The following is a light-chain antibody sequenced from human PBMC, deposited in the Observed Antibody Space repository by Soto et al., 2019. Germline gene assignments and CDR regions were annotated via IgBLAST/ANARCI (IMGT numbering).Light chain of an antibody. Sequence: EIVMTQSPATLSVSPGERATLSCRASPSVSRNFAWYQQKPGQAPRLLIYGASTRAAGIPARFSGSGSGTEFTLTISSLQSEDFAVYYCQQYNNWPPKTFGQGTKVEIK. J-gene: IGKJ1*01. CDR2: GAS. V-gene: IGKV3-15*01. CDR1: PSVSRN. CDR3: QQYNNWPPKT.